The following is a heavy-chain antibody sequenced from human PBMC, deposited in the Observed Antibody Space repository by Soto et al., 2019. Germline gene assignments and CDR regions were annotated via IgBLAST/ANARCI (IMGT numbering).Heavy chain of an antibody. CDR1: GGSISSGGYY. Sequence: SEPLSLTCTVAGGSISSGGYYWIWIRQHPGKGLEWIGYIYYSGSTYYNPSLKSRVTISVDTSKNQFSLKLSSVTAADTAVYYCARGHLQFPEVIFDYWGQGTLVTGSS. CDR2: IYYSGST. J-gene: IGHJ4*02. V-gene: IGHV4-31*03. CDR3: ARGHLQFPEVIFDY.